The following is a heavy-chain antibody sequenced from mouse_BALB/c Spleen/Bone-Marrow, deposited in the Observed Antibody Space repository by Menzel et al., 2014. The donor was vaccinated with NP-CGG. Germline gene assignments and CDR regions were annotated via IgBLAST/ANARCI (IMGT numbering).Heavy chain of an antibody. CDR2: IDPANVNT. J-gene: IGHJ3*01. Sequence: EVQLVESGAELVKPGASVKSSCTASSFNIKNTYIHWVKQRPEQSLEWIGRIDPANVNTKHDPKFQGKATITADTSSNAGSLQLSSLTSEDTAVYYCATYYYGSSLFAYWGQVTLVTVSA. D-gene: IGHD1-1*01. V-gene: IGHV14-3*02. CDR3: ATYYYGSSLFAY. CDR1: SFNIKNTY.